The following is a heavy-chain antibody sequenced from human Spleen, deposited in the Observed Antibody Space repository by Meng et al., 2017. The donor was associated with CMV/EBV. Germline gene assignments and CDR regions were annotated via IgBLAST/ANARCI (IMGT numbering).Heavy chain of an antibody. V-gene: IGHV3-66*02. CDR1: GFTVSSNY. J-gene: IGHJ4*02. D-gene: IGHD3-10*01. CDR3: ARQYGSGIYYLDF. CDR2: IYSGGST. Sequence: GGSLRLSCAASGFTVSSNYMSWVHQAPGKGLEWVSVIYSGGSTYYADSVKGRFTISRDNSKNTLYLQMNSLRAEDTAAYYCARQYGSGIYYLDFWGQGTLVTVSS.